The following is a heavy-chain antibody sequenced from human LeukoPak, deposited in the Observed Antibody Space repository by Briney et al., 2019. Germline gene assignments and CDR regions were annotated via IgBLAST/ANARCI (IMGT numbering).Heavy chain of an antibody. D-gene: IGHD2-15*01. J-gene: IGHJ4*02. CDR3: ARYRYCSGGSCYSGIDY. CDR1: GYTFTSHG. V-gene: IGHV1-18*01. CDR2: ISAYNGNT. Sequence: ASVKVSCKASGYTFTSHGISWVRQAPGQGLEWMGWISAYNGNTNYAQKLQGRVTMTTDTSTSTAYMELRSLRSDDTAVYYCARYRYCSGGSCYSGIDYWGQGTLVTVSS.